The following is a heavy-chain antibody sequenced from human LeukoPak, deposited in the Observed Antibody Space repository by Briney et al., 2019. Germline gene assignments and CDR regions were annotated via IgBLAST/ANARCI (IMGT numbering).Heavy chain of an antibody. V-gene: IGHV3-9*01. J-gene: IGHJ6*03. CDR3: AKGTGYPTLNYYYYYMDV. D-gene: IGHD3/OR15-3a*01. Sequence: GGSLRLSCAASGFTFDDYAMHWVRQAPGKGLEWVSGISWNSGSIGYADSVKGRFTISRDNAKNSLYLQMNSLRAEDTALYYCAKGTGYPTLNYYYYYMDVWGKGTTVTVSS. CDR1: GFTFDDYA. CDR2: ISWNSGSI.